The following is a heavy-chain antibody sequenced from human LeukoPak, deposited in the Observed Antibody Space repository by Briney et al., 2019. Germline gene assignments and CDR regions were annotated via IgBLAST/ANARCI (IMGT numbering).Heavy chain of an antibody. J-gene: IGHJ6*03. V-gene: IGHV4-61*02. Sequence: PSQTLSLTCTVSGGSISSGSYYWSWIRQPAGKGLEWIGRIYTSGSTNYNPSLKSRFTISVDTSKNQFSLKLSSVTAADTAVYYCARDPPSGTSLDYYYYYYMDVWGKGTTVTVSS. CDR3: ARDPPSGTSLDYYYYYYMDV. CDR1: GGSISSGSYY. D-gene: IGHD2-2*01. CDR2: IYTSGST.